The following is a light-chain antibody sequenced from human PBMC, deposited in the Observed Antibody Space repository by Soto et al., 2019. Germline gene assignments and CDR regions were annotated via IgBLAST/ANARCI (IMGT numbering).Light chain of an antibody. CDR3: MQASQLRT. V-gene: IGKV2-24*01. Sequence: DIVLTQTPLSSPVTLGQPASISCKSSQSLVHSDGKTYLSWLQQRPGQPPRLLIYKISNRLSGVPDRFSGSGAGTDFTLKISRVEAEDVGVYYCMQASQLRTFGHGTKLEIK. J-gene: IGKJ2*01. CDR2: KIS. CDR1: QSLVHSDGKTY.